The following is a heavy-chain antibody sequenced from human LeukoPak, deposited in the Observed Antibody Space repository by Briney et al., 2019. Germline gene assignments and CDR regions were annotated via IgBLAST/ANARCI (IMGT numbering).Heavy chain of an antibody. CDR1: GGSFSGYY. V-gene: IGHV4-34*01. CDR2: INHSGST. J-gene: IGHJ5*02. CDR3: ARRSGYSSGWYGSNWFDP. D-gene: IGHD6-19*01. Sequence: PSETLSLTCAVYGGSFSGYYWSWIRQPPGKGLEWIGEINHSGSTNCNPSLKSRVTISVDTSKNQFSLKLSSVTAADTAVYYCARRSGYSSGWYGSNWFDPWGQGTLVTVSS.